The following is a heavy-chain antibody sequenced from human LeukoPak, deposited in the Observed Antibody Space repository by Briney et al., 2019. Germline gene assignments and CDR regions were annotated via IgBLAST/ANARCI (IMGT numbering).Heavy chain of an antibody. CDR3: AKVNDLGDFDY. Sequence: GGSLRLSCAASGFTFSSSAMSWVRQAPGKGLEWVSAISNNGGYTYYADSVQGRFTISRDNSKNTLYLQMNSLRAEDTAVYYCAKVNDLGDFDYWGQGTLVTVSS. J-gene: IGHJ4*02. V-gene: IGHV3-23*01. CDR1: GFTFSSSA. D-gene: IGHD1-1*01. CDR2: ISNNGGYT.